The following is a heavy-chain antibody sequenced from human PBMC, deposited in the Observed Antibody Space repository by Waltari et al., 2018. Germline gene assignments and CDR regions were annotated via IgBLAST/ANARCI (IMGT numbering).Heavy chain of an antibody. D-gene: IGHD6-19*01. Sequence: QVQLVQSGAEVKTPGASVKVFCMASGYTFTHYYLHRVRLAPGQGLEWMGWVNPNSGGANYAQKFQGRVTMTGDTSISTAYMELSRLRSDDTAVYYCARGYSSVDYFDYWGQGTLVTVSS. CDR2: VNPNSGGA. CDR1: GYTFTHYY. J-gene: IGHJ4*02. CDR3: ARGYSSVDYFDY. V-gene: IGHV1-2*02.